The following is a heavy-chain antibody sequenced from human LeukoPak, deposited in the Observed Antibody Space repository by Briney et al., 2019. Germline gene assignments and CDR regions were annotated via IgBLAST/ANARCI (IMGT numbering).Heavy chain of an antibody. V-gene: IGHV3-30*18. Sequence: GGSLRLSCAASGFTFSSYGMHWVRQAPGKGLERVAVISYDGSNKYYADSVKGRFTISRDNSKNTLYLQMNSLRAEDTAVYYCAKVGLSYYGSGSYYNWFDPWGQGTLVTVSS. CDR1: GFTFSSYG. J-gene: IGHJ5*02. D-gene: IGHD3-10*01. CDR3: AKVGLSYYGSGSYYNWFDP. CDR2: ISYDGSNK.